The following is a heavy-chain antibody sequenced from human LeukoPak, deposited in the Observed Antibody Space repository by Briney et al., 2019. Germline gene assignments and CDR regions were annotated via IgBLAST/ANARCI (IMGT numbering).Heavy chain of an antibody. CDR2: ISYDGGHK. CDR3: AKGQRRHVDIVATTPFDY. Sequence: GGSPRPSCAASGFTSNTFGMHWVRQAPGKGLEWVAVISYDGGHKYYADSVKGRFTISRDNSKNTLYLQMNSLRAEDTAVYYCAKGQRRHVDIVATTPFDYWGQGTLVTVSS. V-gene: IGHV3-30*18. D-gene: IGHD5-12*01. J-gene: IGHJ4*02. CDR1: GFTSNTFG.